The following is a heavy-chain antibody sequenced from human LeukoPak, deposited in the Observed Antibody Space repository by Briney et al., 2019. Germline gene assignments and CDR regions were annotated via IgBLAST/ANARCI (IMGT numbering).Heavy chain of an antibody. D-gene: IGHD3-10*01. J-gene: IGHJ6*03. CDR2: TSCDERNK. CDR3: ARGLTMVRGLNNYYMDV. V-gene: IGHV3-30*14. CDR1: GFTFSNYA. Sequence: PGGSLRLSCAASGFTFSNYAMHWVRQAPGKGLEWVAVTSCDERNKIYADSVKGRFTISRDNSKNTLYLQMNSLRAEDTAVYYCARGLTMVRGLNNYYMDVWGKGTTVTVSS.